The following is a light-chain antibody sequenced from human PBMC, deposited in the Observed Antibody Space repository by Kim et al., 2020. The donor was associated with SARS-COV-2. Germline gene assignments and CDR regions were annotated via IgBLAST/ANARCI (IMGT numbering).Light chain of an antibody. CDR3: QQYYTYPHCS. CDR2: NAI. CDR1: QDISNS. J-gene: IGKJ1*01. V-gene: IGKV1-8*01. Sequence: AIRMSQSPSSLSASAGDRVIISCRATQDISNSLAWYQQRPGKAPKLLIYNAITLQSGVPSRFSGSGSGTDFTLTISCLQSEDFAIYYCQQYYTYPHCSFGQGTKVDIK.